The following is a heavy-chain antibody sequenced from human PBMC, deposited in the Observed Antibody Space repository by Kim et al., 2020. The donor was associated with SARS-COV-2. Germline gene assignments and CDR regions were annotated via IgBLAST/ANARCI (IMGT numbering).Heavy chain of an antibody. D-gene: IGHD6-6*01. Sequence: SRVTISVDTSKNQFSLKLSSVTAADTAVYYCARIARGPYSSSRYYYGMDVWGQGTTVTVSS. V-gene: IGHV4-59*01. CDR3: ARIARGPYSSSRYYYGMDV. J-gene: IGHJ6*02.